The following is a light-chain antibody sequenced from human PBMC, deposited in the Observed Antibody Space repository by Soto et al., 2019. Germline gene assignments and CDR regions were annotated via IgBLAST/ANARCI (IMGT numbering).Light chain of an antibody. Sequence: EIVLTQSPGTLSLSPGESATLSCRASQSVDSGYLAWYQQKPGQAPRLLIYGASTRDTGIPDRFSGSGSGTDFTLTISRLEPEDFAVYYCQQYGGSPTFGLGTKVDTK. V-gene: IGKV3-20*01. J-gene: IGKJ1*01. CDR1: QSVDSGY. CDR2: GAS. CDR3: QQYGGSPT.